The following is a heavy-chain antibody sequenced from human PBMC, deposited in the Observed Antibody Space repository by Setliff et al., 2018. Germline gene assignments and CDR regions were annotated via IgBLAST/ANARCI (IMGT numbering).Heavy chain of an antibody. CDR1: GYSVTELS. D-gene: IGHD3-10*01. CDR3: ARPLRYGDYYYYYGMDV. J-gene: IGHJ6*02. V-gene: IGHV1-69*05. CDR2: IIPIFGTA. Sequence: ASVKVSCKVSGYSVTELSMHWVRQAPGKGLEWMGGIIPIFGTANYAQKFQGRVTITTDESTSTAYMELSSLRSEDTAVYYCARPLRYGDYYYYYGMDVWGQGTTVTVSS.